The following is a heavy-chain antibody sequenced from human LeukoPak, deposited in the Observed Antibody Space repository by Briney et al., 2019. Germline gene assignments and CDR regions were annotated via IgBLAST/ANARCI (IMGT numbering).Heavy chain of an antibody. D-gene: IGHD3-10*01. Sequence: PGGSLRLSCAASGFTVSSNYMSWVRQAPGKGLEWVSGISWNSGSIGYADSVKGRFTISRDNAKNSLYLQMNSLRAEDMALYYCACEAGGFDPWAREPWSPSPQ. CDR1: GFTVSSNY. CDR3: ACEAGGFDP. J-gene: IGHJ5*02. V-gene: IGHV3-9*03. CDR2: ISWNSGSI.